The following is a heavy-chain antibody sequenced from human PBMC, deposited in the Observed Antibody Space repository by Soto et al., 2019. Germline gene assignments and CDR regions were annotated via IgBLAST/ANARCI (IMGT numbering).Heavy chain of an antibody. D-gene: IGHD6-13*01. CDR2: ISSSSSTI. V-gene: IGHV3-48*01. Sequence: GGSLRLSCAASGFTFSNAWMNWVRQAPGKGLEWVSYISSSSSTIYYADSVKGRFTISRDNAKNSLYLQMNSLRAEDTAVYYCARDLGSSWYPEYFQHWGQGTLVTVSS. J-gene: IGHJ1*01. CDR3: ARDLGSSWYPEYFQH. CDR1: GFTFSNAW.